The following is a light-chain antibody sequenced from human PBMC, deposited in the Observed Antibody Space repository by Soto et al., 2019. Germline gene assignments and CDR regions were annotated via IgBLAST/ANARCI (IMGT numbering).Light chain of an antibody. CDR2: KAS. CDR1: QTISSW. Sequence: TQAPSTLSGSVGDRVTITCRASQTISSWLAWYQQKPGKAPKLLIYKASTLKSGVPSRFSGSGSGTDFTLTISSLQPEDFATYYCQQSYSTPQTFGQGTRLEIK. V-gene: IGKV1-5*03. J-gene: IGKJ5*01. CDR3: QQSYSTPQT.